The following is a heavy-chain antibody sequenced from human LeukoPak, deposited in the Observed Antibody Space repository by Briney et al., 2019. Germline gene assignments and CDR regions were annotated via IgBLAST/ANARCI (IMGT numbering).Heavy chain of an antibody. Sequence: ASVKVSCTASGYTFTGYYMHWVRQAPGQGLEWMGGIIPIFGTANYAQKFQGRVTITADESTSTAYMELSSLRSEDTAVYYCARGHFGSSSTDYWGQGTLVTVSS. D-gene: IGHD6-6*01. J-gene: IGHJ4*02. CDR1: GYTFTGYY. V-gene: IGHV1-69*13. CDR3: ARGHFGSSSTDY. CDR2: IIPIFGTA.